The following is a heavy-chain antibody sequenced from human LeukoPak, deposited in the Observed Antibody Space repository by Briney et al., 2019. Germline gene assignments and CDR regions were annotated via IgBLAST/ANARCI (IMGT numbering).Heavy chain of an antibody. CDR2: IYPGDSDT. CDR1: GYSFTSYW. Sequence: GESLKISCKGSGYSFTSYWIGWVRQMPGKGLEWMGIIYPGDSDTRYSPSFQGQVTISADKSISTAYLQWSSLKASDTAMYYCAINYRDGYNPETYYFDYWGQGTLVTVSS. CDR3: AINYRDGYNPETYYFDY. V-gene: IGHV5-51*01. D-gene: IGHD5-24*01. J-gene: IGHJ4*02.